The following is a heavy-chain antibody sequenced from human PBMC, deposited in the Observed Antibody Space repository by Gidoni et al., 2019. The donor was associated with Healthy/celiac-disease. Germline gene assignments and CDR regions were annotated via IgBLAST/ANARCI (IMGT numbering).Heavy chain of an antibody. J-gene: IGHJ6*02. CDR1: GYTFTSYD. V-gene: IGHV1-8*01. D-gene: IGHD6-13*01. Sequence: QVQLVQSGAEVKKPGASVKVSCKASGYTFTSYDINWVRQATGQGLEWMGWMNPNSGNTGYAQKFQGRVTMTRNTSISTAYMELSSLRSEDTAVYYCARGASYSSSWYVPNPLDYYYGMDVWGQGTTVTVSS. CDR3: ARGASYSSSWYVPNPLDYYYGMDV. CDR2: MNPNSGNT.